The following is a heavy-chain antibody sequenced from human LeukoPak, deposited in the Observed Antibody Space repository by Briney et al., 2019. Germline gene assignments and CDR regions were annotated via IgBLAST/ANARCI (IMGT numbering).Heavy chain of an antibody. Sequence: SETLSLTCTVSGASISSGTDYWGWIRQPPGKGLEWIGSIYYSGSTYYNPSLKSRVTISVDTSKNQFSLKLSSVTAADTAVYYCARGGGFDPWGQGTLVTVSS. V-gene: IGHV4-39*07. D-gene: IGHD2-15*01. CDR2: IYYSGST. CDR3: ARGGGFDP. CDR1: GASISSGTDY. J-gene: IGHJ5*02.